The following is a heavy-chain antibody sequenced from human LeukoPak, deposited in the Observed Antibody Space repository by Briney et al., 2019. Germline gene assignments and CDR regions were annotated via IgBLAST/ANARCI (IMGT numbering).Heavy chain of an antibody. D-gene: IGHD3-10*01. V-gene: IGHV1-8*01. CDR2: LNPNSGNT. Sequence: ASVKLSCKASRYTFTRYDINWVRQATGQRLEWMGGLNPNSGNTGYAQKFQGRVTMTRNTSISTAYMELRSLRSEDTAVYYCARDLPSYGSGSYYRPFDYWGQGTLVTVSS. CDR3: ARDLPSYGSGSYYRPFDY. J-gene: IGHJ4*02. CDR1: RYTFTRYD.